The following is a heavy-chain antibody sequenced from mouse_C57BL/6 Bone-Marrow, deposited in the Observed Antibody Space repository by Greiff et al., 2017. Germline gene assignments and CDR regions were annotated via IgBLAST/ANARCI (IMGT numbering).Heavy chain of an antibody. Sequence: EVQLQQSGAELVRPGASVKLSCTASGFNIKDDYMHWVKQRPEQGLEWIGWIDPENGDTEYASKFQGKATITADTSSNTAYLQLSSLTSEDTAVYYCTFITTGAYWGQGTLVTVSA. CDR2: IDPENGDT. J-gene: IGHJ3*01. V-gene: IGHV14-4*01. CDR3: TFITTGAY. D-gene: IGHD1-1*01. CDR1: GFNIKDDY.